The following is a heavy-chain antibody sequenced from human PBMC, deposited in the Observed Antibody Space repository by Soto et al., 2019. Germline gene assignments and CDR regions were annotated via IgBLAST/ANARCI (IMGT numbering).Heavy chain of an antibody. CDR1: GFTVSNNY. D-gene: IGHD2-15*01. V-gene: IGHV3-53*01. CDR2: ISNTGST. J-gene: IGHJ4*02. Sequence: GGSLRLSCVASGFTVSNNYMSWVRQAPGRGLEWVSAISNTGSTYYAGSVKGRSTISRDSSTNTLYLEVNSLRAGDTAVYYCAKVNVVVVAATFEYEYYFDYWGQGTLVTVSS. CDR3: AKVNVVVVAATFEYEYYFDY.